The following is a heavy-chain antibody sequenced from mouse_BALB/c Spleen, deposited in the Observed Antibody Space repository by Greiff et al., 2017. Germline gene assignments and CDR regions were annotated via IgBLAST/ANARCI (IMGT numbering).Heavy chain of an antibody. Sequence: QVQLKESGAELARPGASVKLSCKASGYTFTSYWMQWVKQRPGQGLEWIGAIYPGDGDTRYTQKFKGKATLTADKSSSTAYMQLSSLASEDSAVYYCARCDYDPIYYAMDYWGQGTSVTVSS. CDR3: ARCDYDPIYYAMDY. J-gene: IGHJ4*01. V-gene: IGHV1-87*01. CDR2: IYPGDGDT. D-gene: IGHD2-4*01. CDR1: GYTFTSYW.